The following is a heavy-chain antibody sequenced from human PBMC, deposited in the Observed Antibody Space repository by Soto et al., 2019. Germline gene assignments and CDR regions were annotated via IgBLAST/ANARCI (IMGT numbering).Heavy chain of an antibody. D-gene: IGHD3-10*01. V-gene: IGHV4-34*01. CDR1: GGSFSGYY. Sequence: QVQLQQWGAGLLKPSETLSLTCAVYGGSFSGYYWSWIRQPPGKGLEWIGEINHSGSTNYNPSLKSRVTISVDTSKNQFSLKLSSVTAADTAVYYCARGRGTLLWFGDRWYFDYWGQGTLVTVSS. J-gene: IGHJ4*02. CDR3: ARGRGTLLWFGDRWYFDY. CDR2: INHSGST.